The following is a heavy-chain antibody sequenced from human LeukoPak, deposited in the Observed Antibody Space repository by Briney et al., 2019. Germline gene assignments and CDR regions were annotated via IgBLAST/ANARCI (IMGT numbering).Heavy chain of an antibody. Sequence: GGSLRLPCAASGFTFSSYAMHWVRQAPGKGLEWVAVISYDGSNKYYADSVKGRFTISRDNSKNTLYLQMNSLRAEDTAVYYCGSSGYFVYDAFDIWGQGTMVTVSS. CDR1: GFTFSSYA. J-gene: IGHJ3*02. D-gene: IGHD3-22*01. CDR2: ISYDGSNK. CDR3: GSSGYFVYDAFDI. V-gene: IGHV3-30-3*01.